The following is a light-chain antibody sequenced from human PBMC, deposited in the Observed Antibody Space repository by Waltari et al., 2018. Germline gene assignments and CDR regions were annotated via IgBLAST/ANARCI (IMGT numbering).Light chain of an antibody. CDR2: LGS. CDR1: QSLLHRNGNNY. V-gene: IGKV2-28*01. J-gene: IGKJ1*01. CDR3: MQSLLALWT. Sequence: DIVMTQSPFSLPVTPGEPASISCRSSQSLLHRNGNNYLDWYLQKPGHAPQLLVYLGSNRASGVPDRVSASGSGTHFTLKISRVEADDVGVYYCMQSLLALWTFGQGTKVEIK.